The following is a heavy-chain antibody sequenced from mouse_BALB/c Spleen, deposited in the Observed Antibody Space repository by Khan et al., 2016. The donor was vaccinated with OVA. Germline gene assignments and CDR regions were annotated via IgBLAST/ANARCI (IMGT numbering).Heavy chain of an antibody. D-gene: IGHD1-1*01. CDR2: INPSTGYT. CDR1: GYTFINYW. CDR3: ARRGLRWDFDY. V-gene: IGHV1-7*01. Sequence: QVQLQQSGAELAKPGASVKMSCKASGYTFINYWILWVKQRPGQGLEWIGYINPSTGYTEYNQNFKDKATLTAYKSSSTAYLPLSSLTSEDSAVYYCARRGLRWDFDYWGQGTTLTVSS. J-gene: IGHJ2*01.